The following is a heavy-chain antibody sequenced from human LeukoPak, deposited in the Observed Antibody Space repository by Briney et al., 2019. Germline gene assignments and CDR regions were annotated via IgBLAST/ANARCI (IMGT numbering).Heavy chain of an antibody. CDR2: IWSDGSDK. Sequence: GGSLRLSCAASGFTFSHYGMHWVRQTPGAGLQWVAVIWSDGSDKYYAKSVKGRFTISRDNSKNSLFLQMNSLRAEDTAVYYCAKDAQRGFDYSNSLQNWGQGILVTVSS. CDR3: AKDAQRGFDYSNSLQN. V-gene: IGHV3-33*06. D-gene: IGHD4-11*01. CDR1: GFTFSHYG. J-gene: IGHJ1*01.